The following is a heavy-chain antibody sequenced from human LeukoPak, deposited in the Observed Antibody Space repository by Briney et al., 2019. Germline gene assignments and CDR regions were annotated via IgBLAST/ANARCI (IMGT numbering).Heavy chain of an antibody. CDR2: ISGSGGST. Sequence: PGGSLRLSCAASGFTFSSYAMSWVRQAPGKGLEWVSAISGSGGSTYYADSVKGRFTISRDNSKNTLYLQMNSLRAEDTAVYYCSKDPVVMVGATFDFWGQGTLVTVSS. CDR1: GFTFSSYA. D-gene: IGHD2-15*01. J-gene: IGHJ4*02. V-gene: IGHV3-23*01. CDR3: SKDPVVMVGATFDF.